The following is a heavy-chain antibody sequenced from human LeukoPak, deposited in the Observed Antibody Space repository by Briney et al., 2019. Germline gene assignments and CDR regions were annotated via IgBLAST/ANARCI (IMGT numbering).Heavy chain of an antibody. Sequence: PGGSLRLSCAASGFTFSSYAMTWVRQAPGKGLEWVSGIGGSGDRTYYADSVKGRFTISRDNSKNMLYLQMNSLRAEDTALYYCAKDRGITNYNFWSGNTIFWFDPWGRGTLVTVSS. J-gene: IGHJ5*02. CDR2: IGGSGDRT. D-gene: IGHD3-3*01. CDR3: AKDRGITNYNFWSGNTIFWFDP. V-gene: IGHV3-23*01. CDR1: GFTFSSYA.